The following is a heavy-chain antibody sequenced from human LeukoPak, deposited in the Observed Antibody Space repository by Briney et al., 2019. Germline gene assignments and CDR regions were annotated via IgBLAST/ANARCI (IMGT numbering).Heavy chain of an antibody. V-gene: IGHV3-23*01. Sequence: GGSLRLSCVASGFTFSNYAMNWVRQAPGKGLEWVSAISGSGGSTYYAESLKGRFTISRDNSENTLYLQMNSLRAEDTAVYYCAKSPYDSSGYTLDYWGQGTLVTVSS. D-gene: IGHD3-22*01. CDR1: GFTFSNYA. CDR3: AKSPYDSSGYTLDY. CDR2: ISGSGGST. J-gene: IGHJ4*02.